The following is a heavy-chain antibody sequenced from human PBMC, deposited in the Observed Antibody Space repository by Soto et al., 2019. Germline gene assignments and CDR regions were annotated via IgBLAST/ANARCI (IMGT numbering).Heavy chain of an antibody. V-gene: IGHV1-2*02. Sequence: ASVKVSCKASGYTFTGYYKNWVGQAPGQGLEWMGWINPNSGGTNYAEKFQGSVTMTRDTSISTAYMELSRLRSDDTAVYYCARDRGTMIVVVITPSSWFDPWRQVTRVIVSS. CDR1: GYTFTGYY. D-gene: IGHD3-22*01. J-gene: IGHJ5*02. CDR2: INPNSGGT. CDR3: ARDRGTMIVVVITPSSWFDP.